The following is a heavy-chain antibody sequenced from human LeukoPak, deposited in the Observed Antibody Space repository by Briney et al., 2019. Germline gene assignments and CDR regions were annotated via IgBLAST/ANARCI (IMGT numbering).Heavy chain of an antibody. V-gene: IGHV1-18*01. Sequence: ASVKVSCKASGYTFSSYAISWVRQAPGQGPELMGRISGYNGHTNYAQKLQGRLTMTTDTSTSTTYMELRSLSSDDTAVYYCARVGTYGEGGDCWGQGTLVTVSS. CDR3: ARVGTYGEGGDC. CDR1: GYTFSSYA. J-gene: IGHJ4*02. CDR2: ISGYNGHT. D-gene: IGHD3-3*02.